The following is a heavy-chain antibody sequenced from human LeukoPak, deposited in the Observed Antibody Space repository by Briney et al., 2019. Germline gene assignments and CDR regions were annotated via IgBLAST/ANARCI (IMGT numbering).Heavy chain of an antibody. D-gene: IGHD3-3*01. CDR3: ARASIFGSYYYYMDV. CDR2: INHSGST. V-gene: IGHV4-34*01. Sequence: PSETLSLTCAVYGGSFSGYYWSWIRQPPGKGLEWIGEINHSGSTNYNPSLKSRVTIPVDTSKNQFSLKLSSVTAADTAVYYCARASIFGSYYYYMDVWGKGTTVTVSS. CDR1: GGSFSGYY. J-gene: IGHJ6*03.